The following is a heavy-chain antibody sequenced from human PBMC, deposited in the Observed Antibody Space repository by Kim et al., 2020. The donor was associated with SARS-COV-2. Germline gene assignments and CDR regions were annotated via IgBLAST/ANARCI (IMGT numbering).Heavy chain of an antibody. J-gene: IGHJ4*02. Sequence: GGSLRLSCTASGFTFGNYAMTWVRQAPGKGLEWVSGISTTGGGTHYADSVQGRFTISRDNSKNMLYVQMNSLRAEDTAVYYCAKSLRGWAPFDYWGQGTLVTVSS. D-gene: IGHD1-26*01. CDR3: AKSLRGWAPFDY. CDR2: ISTTGGGT. V-gene: IGHV3-23*01. CDR1: GFTFGNYA.